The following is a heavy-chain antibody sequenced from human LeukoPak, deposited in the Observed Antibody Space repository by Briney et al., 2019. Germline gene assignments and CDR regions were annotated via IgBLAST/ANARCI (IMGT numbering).Heavy chain of an antibody. D-gene: IGHD3-16*02. CDR2: IYTSGST. J-gene: IGHJ3*02. Sequence: PSETLSLTCTVSGGSISSYYWSWIRQPAGKGLEWIGRIYTSGSTNYNPSLKSRVTMSVDTPKNQFSLKLSSVTAADTAVYYCARGLGITFGGVIAATDAFDIWGQGTMVTVSS. V-gene: IGHV4-4*07. CDR1: GGSISSYY. CDR3: ARGLGITFGGVIAATDAFDI.